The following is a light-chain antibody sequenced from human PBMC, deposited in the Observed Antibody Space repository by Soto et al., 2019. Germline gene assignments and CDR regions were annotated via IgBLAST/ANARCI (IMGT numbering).Light chain of an antibody. CDR2: EVS. Sequence: QSALTQPASVSGSPGQSITISCTGTSSDVGGYNYVSWYQQHPGKAPKLMIYEVSNRPSGVSNRFSGAKSGNTASLTHSGLQAEDEADYYCSSYTSSSPRVFGTGTQLNVL. V-gene: IGLV2-14*01. CDR3: SSYTSSSPRV. CDR1: SSDVGGYNY. J-gene: IGLJ1*01.